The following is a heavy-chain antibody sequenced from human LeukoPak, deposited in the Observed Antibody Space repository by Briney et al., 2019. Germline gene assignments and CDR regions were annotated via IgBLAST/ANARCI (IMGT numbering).Heavy chain of an antibody. CDR2: IIPILGIA. J-gene: IGHJ4*02. Sequence: ASVKVSCKAPGDTFSSYAISWVRQAPGQGLEWMGRIIPILGIANYAQKFQGRVTITADKSTSAAYMELSSLRSEDTAVYYCAREYYYDSSGFSFDYWGQGTLVTVSS. CDR1: GDTFSSYA. V-gene: IGHV1-69*04. D-gene: IGHD3-22*01. CDR3: AREYYYDSSGFSFDY.